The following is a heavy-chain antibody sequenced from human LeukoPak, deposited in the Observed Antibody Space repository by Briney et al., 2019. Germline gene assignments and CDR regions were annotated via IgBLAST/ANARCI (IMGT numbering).Heavy chain of an antibody. D-gene: IGHD6-19*01. CDR2: ISGSGGST. J-gene: IGHJ3*02. CDR3: SGGGWSTDAFDI. V-gene: IGHV3-23*01. Sequence: PGGSLKLSCAASGFTFSNDAMSWVRQAPGKGLEWVSLISGSGGSTYYADSAQGRITISRDNSKNTSYLQMNSLRAEDTAVYYCSGGGWSTDAFDIWGQGTMVTVS. CDR1: GFTFSNDA.